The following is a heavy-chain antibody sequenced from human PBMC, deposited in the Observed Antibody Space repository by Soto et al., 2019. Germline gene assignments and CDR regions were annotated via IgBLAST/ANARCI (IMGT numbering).Heavy chain of an antibody. CDR2: ISSSGDTI. CDR3: ARPNWSGSPAYFDY. D-gene: IGHD1-26*01. V-gene: IGHV3-11*01. CDR1: GFSFSDFY. Sequence: SLRLSCGGSGFSFSDFYMSWIRQAPGKGLEWISYISSSGDTIYYADSVRGRFTISRDNAKNSLYLQTNSLRADDTAVYYCARPNWSGSPAYFDYWGPGTLVTVSS. J-gene: IGHJ4*02.